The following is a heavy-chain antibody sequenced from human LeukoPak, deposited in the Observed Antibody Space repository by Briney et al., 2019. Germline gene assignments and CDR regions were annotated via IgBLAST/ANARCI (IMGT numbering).Heavy chain of an antibody. D-gene: IGHD6-19*01. Sequence: GGSLRLSCAASGFTFSNYGMSWVRQAPGKGLEWVSGMSGSGGSTYYADSVKGRFTISRDNSKNTLYLQMNSLRAEDTAVYYCAKPNGAVAGRRYYFDYWGQGTLVTVSS. J-gene: IGHJ4*02. V-gene: IGHV3-23*01. CDR2: MSGSGGST. CDR1: GFTFSNYG. CDR3: AKPNGAVAGRRYYFDY.